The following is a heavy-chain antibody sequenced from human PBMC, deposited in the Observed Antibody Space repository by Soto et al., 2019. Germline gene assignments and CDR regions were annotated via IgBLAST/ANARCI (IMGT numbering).Heavy chain of an antibody. D-gene: IGHD6-6*01. CDR3: ARDLSSTRYFDY. CDR1: GYIFTSYY. J-gene: IGHJ4*02. V-gene: IGHV1-46*01. Sequence: ASVKVSCKASGYIFTSYYMHWVRQAPGQGLDWMGIINPSGGSTNYAQKFQGRVTVTRDTSTSTVYMELNSLRSEDTAVYYCARDLSSTRYFDYWGQGTLVTVSS. CDR2: INPSGGST.